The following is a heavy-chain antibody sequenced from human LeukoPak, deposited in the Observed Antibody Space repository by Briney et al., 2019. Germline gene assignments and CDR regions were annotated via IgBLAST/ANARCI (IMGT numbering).Heavy chain of an antibody. CDR1: GGTFSSYA. Sequence: SSVKVSCKASGGTFSSYAISWVRQAPGQGHEWMGGIIPIFGTANYAQKFQGRVTITADESTSTGYMELSSLRSEDTAVYYCARSRGIPEYYFDYWGQGTLVTVSS. J-gene: IGHJ4*02. CDR2: IIPIFGTA. V-gene: IGHV1-69*13. D-gene: IGHD2-21*01. CDR3: ARSRGIPEYYFDY.